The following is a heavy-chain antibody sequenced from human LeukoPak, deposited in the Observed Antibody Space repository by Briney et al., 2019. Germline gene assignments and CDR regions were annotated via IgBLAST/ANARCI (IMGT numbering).Heavy chain of an antibody. Sequence: GGSLRLSCAASGFSFASYEMNWVRQAPGKGLEWVSHISSDGHVERYVDSVRGRFTMSRDNAKDLLFLQMNGLRAEDTAVYYCARDTLNGPFVISLDYWGQGALVTVSS. J-gene: IGHJ4*02. CDR2: ISSDGHVE. D-gene: IGHD3-9*01. CDR1: GFSFASYE. V-gene: IGHV3-48*03. CDR3: ARDTLNGPFVISLDY.